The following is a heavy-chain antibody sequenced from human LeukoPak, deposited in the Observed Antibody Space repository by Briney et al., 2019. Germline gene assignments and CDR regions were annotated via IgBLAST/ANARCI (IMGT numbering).Heavy chain of an antibody. Sequence: GGSLRLSCAASGFTFSSYDMHWVRQATGKGLEWVSAIGTAGDTYYPGSVKGRFTISRENAKNSLYLQMNSLGAEDTAVYYCARDGHGVGATKYYFDYWGQGTLVTVSS. D-gene: IGHD1-26*01. CDR2: IGTAGDT. CDR3: ARDGHGVGATKYYFDY. V-gene: IGHV3-13*01. CDR1: GFTFSSYD. J-gene: IGHJ4*02.